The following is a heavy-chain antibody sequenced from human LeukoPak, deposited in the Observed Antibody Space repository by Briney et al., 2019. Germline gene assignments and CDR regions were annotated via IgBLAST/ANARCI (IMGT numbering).Heavy chain of an antibody. CDR2: VNHSGGS. CDR3: ARGGACSSSSCYVLGFDS. D-gene: IGHD2-2*01. V-gene: IGHV4-34*01. J-gene: IGHJ4*02. Sequence: KPSETLSLTCAVYGGSFSGYYWSWIRQPPGKGLEWIGEVNHSGGSNYNPSLESRVTISADTSKNQFSLRLSSVTAADTAAYYCARGGACSSSSCYVLGFDSWGEGTLVTVSS. CDR1: GGSFSGYY.